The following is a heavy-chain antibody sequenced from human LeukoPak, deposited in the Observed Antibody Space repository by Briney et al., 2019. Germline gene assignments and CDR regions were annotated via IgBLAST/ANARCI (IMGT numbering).Heavy chain of an antibody. CDR1: GFSISNHW. CDR3: ARSPGATYYYDSSGYYYRSVGKELDY. V-gene: IGHV3-21*01. Sequence: GGSLRLSCVASGFSISNHWMNWVRQAPGKGLEWVSSISSSSSYIYYADSVKGRFTISRDNAKNSLYLQMNSLRAEDTAVYYCARSPGATYYYDSSGYYYRSVGKELDYWGQGTLVTVSS. D-gene: IGHD3-22*01. CDR2: ISSSSSYI. J-gene: IGHJ4*02.